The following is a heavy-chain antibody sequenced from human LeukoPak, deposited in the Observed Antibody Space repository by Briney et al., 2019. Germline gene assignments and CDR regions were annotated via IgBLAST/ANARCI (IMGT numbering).Heavy chain of an antibody. V-gene: IGHV4-59*12. J-gene: IGHJ4*02. Sequence: PSETLSLTCTVSGGSISSYYWSWIRQPPGKGLEWIGYIYYSGSTNYNPSLKSRVTISVDTSKNQFSLKLSSVTAADTAMYYCAREENKGIFGGPLDYWGQGTLVTVSS. CDR3: AREENKGIFGGPLDY. D-gene: IGHD3-3*01. CDR1: GGSISSYY. CDR2: IYYSGST.